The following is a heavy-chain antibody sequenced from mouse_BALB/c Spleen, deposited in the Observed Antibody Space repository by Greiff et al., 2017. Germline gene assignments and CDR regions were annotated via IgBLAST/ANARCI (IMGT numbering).Heavy chain of an antibody. V-gene: IGHV6-6*02. CDR2: IRLKSNNYAT. CDR3: TRGIYYYGSSYFDY. D-gene: IGHD1-1*01. J-gene: IGHJ2*01. CDR1: GFTFSNYW. Sequence: EVKVEESGGGLVQPGGSMKLSCVASGFTFSNYWMNWVRQSPEKGLEWVAEIRLKSNNYATHYAESVKGRFTISRDDSKSSVYLQMNNLRAEDTGIYYCTRGIYYYGSSYFDYWGQGTTLTVSS.